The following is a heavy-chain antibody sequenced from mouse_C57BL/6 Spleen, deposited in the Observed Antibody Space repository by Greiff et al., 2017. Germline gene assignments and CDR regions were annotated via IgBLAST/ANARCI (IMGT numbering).Heavy chain of an antibody. D-gene: IGHD1-1*01. CDR1: GYTFTSYW. CDR2: IHPNSGST. Sequence: QVQLQQPGAELVKPGASVKLSCKASGYTFTSYWMHWVKQRPGQGLEWIGMIHPNSGSTNYNEKVKSKATLTVDKSSSTAYMQLSSLTSEDSAVYYCARGIYYGSSSSYWYFDVWGTGTTVTVSS. J-gene: IGHJ1*03. CDR3: ARGIYYGSSSSYWYFDV. V-gene: IGHV1-64*01.